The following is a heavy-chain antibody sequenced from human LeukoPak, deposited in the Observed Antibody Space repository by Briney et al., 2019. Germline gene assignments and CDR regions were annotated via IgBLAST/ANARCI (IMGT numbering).Heavy chain of an antibody. CDR2: INAGNGNT. J-gene: IGHJ4*02. CDR3: ARDITNYDFWSGYEPNSTDY. Sequence: ASVKVSCKASGYTFTSYAMHWVRQAPGQRLEWMGWINAGNGNTKYSQKFQGRVTITRDTSASTAYMELSSLRSEDTAVYYCARDITNYDFWSGYEPNSTDYWGQGTLVTVSS. D-gene: IGHD3-3*01. CDR1: GYTFTSYA. V-gene: IGHV1-3*01.